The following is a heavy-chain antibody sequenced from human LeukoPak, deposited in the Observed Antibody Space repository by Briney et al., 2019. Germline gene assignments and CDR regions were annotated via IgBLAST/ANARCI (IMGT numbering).Heavy chain of an antibody. V-gene: IGHV5-51*01. CDR2: IYPGDSDT. CDR3: ARLRDYYYYGMDV. J-gene: IGHJ6*02. CDR1: GHSFTSYW. Sequence: GGSLKISGKGSGHSFTSYWIGWVRQMPGKGLEWMGIIYPGDSDTRYSPSFQGQVTISADKSISTAYLQWSSLKASDTAMYYCARLRDYYYYGMDVWGQGTTVTVSS.